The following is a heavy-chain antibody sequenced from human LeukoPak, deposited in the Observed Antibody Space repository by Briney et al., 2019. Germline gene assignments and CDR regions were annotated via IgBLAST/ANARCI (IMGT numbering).Heavy chain of an antibody. CDR3: ARVYYDFWSGYSNNFDY. V-gene: IGHV3-11*04. CDR2: ISSSGSTI. J-gene: IGHJ4*02. CDR1: GFTFSDYY. D-gene: IGHD3-3*01. Sequence: PGGSLRLSCAASGFTFSDYYMSWIRQAPGKGLEGVSYISSSGSTIYYADSVKGRFTISRDDAKNSLYLQMNSLRAEDTAVYYCARVYYDFWSGYSNNFDYWGQGTLVTVSS.